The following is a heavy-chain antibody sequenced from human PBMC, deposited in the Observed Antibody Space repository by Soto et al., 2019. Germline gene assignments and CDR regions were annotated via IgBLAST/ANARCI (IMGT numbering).Heavy chain of an antibody. D-gene: IGHD6-13*01. J-gene: IGHJ6*01. CDR3: AREGQQMPYYYGMEV. CDR2: INHSGSN. V-gene: IGHV4-34*01. Sequence: SETLSLTCAVYCGSFSGYYWSCIRQPPWKGLEWIVEINHSGSNNYNQSLKSRVTISVDTSKNQFSLKLSSVTAADTAVYYCAREGQQMPYYYGMEVWGQGTTVTVSS. CDR1: CGSFSGYY.